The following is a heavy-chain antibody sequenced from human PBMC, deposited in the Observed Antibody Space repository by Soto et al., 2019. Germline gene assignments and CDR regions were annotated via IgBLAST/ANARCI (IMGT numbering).Heavy chain of an antibody. V-gene: IGHV4-34*01. D-gene: IGHD3-3*01. CDR1: GGSFSGYY. Sequence: XETLSLSRPVYGGSFSGYYWSWIRQPPGKGLEWIGEINHSGSTNYNPSLKSRVTISVDTSKNQFSLKLSSVTAADTAVYYCARVAAYYDFWSGRYPSWFDSWGQGTLVTVSS. J-gene: IGHJ5*01. CDR2: INHSGST. CDR3: ARVAAYYDFWSGRYPSWFDS.